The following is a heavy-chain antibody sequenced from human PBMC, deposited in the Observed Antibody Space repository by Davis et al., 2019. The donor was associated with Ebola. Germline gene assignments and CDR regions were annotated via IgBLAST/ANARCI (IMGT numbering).Heavy chain of an antibody. V-gene: IGHV3-21*01. CDR3: AREAIAARRPYGMDV. CDR2: ISSSSSYI. CDR1: GFTFSSYS. J-gene: IGHJ6*02. D-gene: IGHD6-6*01. Sequence: GGSLRLSCAASGFTFSSYSMNWVRQAPGKGLEWVSSISSSSSYIYYADSVKGRFTISRDNAKNSLYLQMNSLRAEDTAVYYCAREAIAARRPYGMDVWGQGTTVTVSS.